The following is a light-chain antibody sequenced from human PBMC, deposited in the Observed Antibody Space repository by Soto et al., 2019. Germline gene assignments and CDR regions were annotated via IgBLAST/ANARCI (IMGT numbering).Light chain of an antibody. CDR3: QQYNNWPLWT. J-gene: IGKJ1*01. CDR2: KAS. V-gene: IGKV1-5*03. Sequence: DIQMAQSPSTMSASVGDRVTIGSGDSQSIDSWLAWYQQKPGKAPKFLMYKASNLESGVPSRFSGSGSGTEFTLTISSLQSEDFAVYHCQQYNNWPLWTFGQGTKVDIK. CDR1: QSIDSW.